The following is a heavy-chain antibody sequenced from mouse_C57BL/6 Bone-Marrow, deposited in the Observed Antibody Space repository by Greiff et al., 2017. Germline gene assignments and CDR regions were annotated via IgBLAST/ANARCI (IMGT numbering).Heavy chain of an antibody. Sequence: DVQLVESGGGLVQPKGSLKLSCAASGFTFNTYAMHWVRQAPGKGLEWVARIRSKSSNYATYYADSVKDRFTISRDDSQSMLYLQMNNLKTEDTAMYYCVSSAYGSSYAWFAYWGQGTLVTVSA. J-gene: IGHJ3*01. D-gene: IGHD1-1*01. CDR2: IRSKSSNYAT. CDR1: GFTFNTYA. CDR3: VSSAYGSSYAWFAY. V-gene: IGHV10-3*01.